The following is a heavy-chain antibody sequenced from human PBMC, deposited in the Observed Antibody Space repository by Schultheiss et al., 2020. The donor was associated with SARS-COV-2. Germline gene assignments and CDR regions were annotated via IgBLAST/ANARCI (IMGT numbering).Heavy chain of an antibody. J-gene: IGHJ4*02. CDR2: ISGSGGST. D-gene: IGHD1-26*01. CDR3: AKDLGGWGRNY. CDR1: GFTFSSYW. V-gene: IGHV3-23*01. Sequence: GGSLRLSCAASGFTFSSYWMSWVRQAPGKGLEWVSAISGSGGSTYYADSVKGRFTISRDNSKNTLYLQMNSLRAEDTAVYYCAKDLGGWGRNYWGQGTLVTVSS.